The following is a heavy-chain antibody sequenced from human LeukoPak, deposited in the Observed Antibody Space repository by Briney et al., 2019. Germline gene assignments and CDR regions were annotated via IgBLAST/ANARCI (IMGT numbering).Heavy chain of an antibody. Sequence: SGGSLRLSCAASGFTFSDSAMHWVRQASGKGLEWVGRIRSKANSYATTYAASVKGRFTISRDDSKNTAYLQMNSLKTEDTAMYYCTRWLVGTTNPFDYWGQGTLVTVSS. CDR2: IRSKANSYAT. V-gene: IGHV3-73*01. CDR1: GFTFSDSA. CDR3: TRWLVGTTNPFDY. D-gene: IGHD1-26*01. J-gene: IGHJ4*02.